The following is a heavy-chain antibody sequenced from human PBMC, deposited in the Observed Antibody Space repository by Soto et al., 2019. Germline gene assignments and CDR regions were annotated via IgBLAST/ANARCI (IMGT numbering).Heavy chain of an antibody. Sequence: QVQLQESGPGLVKPSETLSLTCTVSGGSISSYYWSWIRQPPGKGLEWIGYMYNTGSTVYNPSLKSRVTISVDTSKNLFSLQLNAVTAADTAVYYCARALCGYYGTDCYPLDVWGQGPTVTVSS. CDR3: ARALCGYYGTDCYPLDV. J-gene: IGHJ6*02. D-gene: IGHD2-21*02. CDR1: GGSISSYY. V-gene: IGHV4-59*01. CDR2: MYNTGST.